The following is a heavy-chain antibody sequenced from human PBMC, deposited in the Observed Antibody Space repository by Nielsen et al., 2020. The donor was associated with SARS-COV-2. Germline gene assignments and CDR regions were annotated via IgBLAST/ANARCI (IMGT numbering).Heavy chain of an antibody. Sequence: SETLSLTCTVSGGSISSSSYYWGWIRQPPGKGLEWIGIIYFGGSTYYNPSLKSRVTISVDTSKNQFSLKLSSVTAADTAVYYCASFYYDSSGYEYYFDYWGQGTLVTVSS. J-gene: IGHJ4*02. CDR1: GGSISSSSYY. D-gene: IGHD3-22*01. V-gene: IGHV4-39*01. CDR3: ASFYYDSSGYEYYFDY. CDR2: IYFGGST.